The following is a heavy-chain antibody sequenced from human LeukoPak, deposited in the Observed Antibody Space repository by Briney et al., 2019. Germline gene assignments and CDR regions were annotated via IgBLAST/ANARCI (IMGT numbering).Heavy chain of an antibody. J-gene: IGHJ4*02. CDR1: GGSFSGYY. V-gene: IGHV4-34*01. D-gene: IGHD4-17*01. Sequence: SETLSLTCAVSGGSFSGYYLSWVRQPPGKGPEWIGEINHSGSTNYNPSLKSRVTRSVDTSKNNRSLKLSSVTAADTAVYYCARGNGEIDYWGQGTLVSVSS. CDR3: ARGNGEIDY. CDR2: INHSGST.